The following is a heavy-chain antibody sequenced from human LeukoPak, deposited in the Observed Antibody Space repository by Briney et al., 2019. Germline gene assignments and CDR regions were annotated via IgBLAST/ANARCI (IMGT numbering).Heavy chain of an antibody. J-gene: IGHJ4*02. CDR3: ARSLTGRPHVDY. V-gene: IGHV4-34*01. CDR2: INHSGST. CDR1: GGSFSGYY. D-gene: IGHD3-9*01. Sequence: SETLSLTCAVYGGSFSGYYWSWIRQPPGKGLEWIGEINHSGSTSYNPSLKSRVTISVDTSKNQFSLKLSSVTAADTAVYYCARSLTGRPHVDYWGQGTLVTVSS.